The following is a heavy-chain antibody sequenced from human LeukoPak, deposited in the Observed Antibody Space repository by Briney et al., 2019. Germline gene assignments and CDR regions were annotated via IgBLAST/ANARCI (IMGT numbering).Heavy chain of an antibody. D-gene: IGHD2-15*01. CDR2: IYHSGST. Sequence: SETLSLTCTVSGDSISSGYYWGWIRQPPGKGLEWIGSIYHSGSTYYNPSLKSRVTISVDTSKNQFSLTLSSVTAADTAVYYCARAIVVVAAINFDYWGQGTLVTVSS. J-gene: IGHJ4*02. V-gene: IGHV4-38-2*02. CDR3: ARAIVVVAAINFDY. CDR1: GDSISSGYY.